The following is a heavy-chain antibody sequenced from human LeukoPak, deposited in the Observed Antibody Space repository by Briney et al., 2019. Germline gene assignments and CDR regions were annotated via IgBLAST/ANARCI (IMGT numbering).Heavy chain of an antibody. D-gene: IGHD1-1*01. J-gene: IGHJ4*02. CDR2: IRTTSGFT. V-gene: IGHV3-11*05. CDR1: GFTFIHYY. CDR3: ARASLQLDY. Sequence: GGSLRLSCAASGFTFIHYYMSWIRQAPGKGLEWVAYIRTTSGFTKYADSVRGRFTISRDNAKNSLYLQMNSLRAEDTAVYYCARASLQLDYWGQGTLVTVSS.